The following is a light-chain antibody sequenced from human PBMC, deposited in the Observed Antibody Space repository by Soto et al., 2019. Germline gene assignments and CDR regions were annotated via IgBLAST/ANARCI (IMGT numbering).Light chain of an antibody. CDR1: PSVTNF. Sequence: EIVLTQSPATLSLSPGERATLSCRASPSVTNFLAWYQQKPGQAPRLLIYDASNRATGIPARFSGSGSGTEFTLTISSLQPDDFATYFCQQSYEYPLTFGQGTKV. J-gene: IGKJ1*01. CDR3: QQSYEYPLT. V-gene: IGKV3-11*01. CDR2: DAS.